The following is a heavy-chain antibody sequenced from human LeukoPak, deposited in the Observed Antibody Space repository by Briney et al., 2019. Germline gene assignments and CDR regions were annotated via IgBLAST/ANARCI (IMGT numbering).Heavy chain of an antibody. V-gene: IGHV3-43*02. CDR2: ISGDGGRT. CDR3: AKTLRTTAVAGIHDPFDI. D-gene: IGHD6-19*01. J-gene: IGHJ3*02. CDR1: GFTFGAYA. Sequence: PGGSLRLSCAASGFTFGAYAIHWVRQAPGKGLDWISLISGDGGRTYYVDSVKGRFTISRDNSKTSVYLQMNSLRAEDTALYYCAKTLRTTAVAGIHDPFDIWGQGTMVTVSS.